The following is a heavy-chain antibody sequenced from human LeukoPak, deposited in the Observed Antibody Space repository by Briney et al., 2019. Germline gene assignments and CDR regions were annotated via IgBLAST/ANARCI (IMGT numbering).Heavy chain of an antibody. Sequence: GGSLRLSCAASGFTFSSYAMSWVRQAPGKGLGGVSTMSNSGGSTSYADPVKGRFTISRDNSIYTLYLQMNSLRAEDTAVYYCARRVRLAAVGVGKESTYYNYMDVWGRGTTVTVSS. CDR1: GFTFSSYA. V-gene: IGHV3-23*01. CDR3: ARRVRLAAVGVGKESTYYNYMDV. J-gene: IGHJ6*03. D-gene: IGHD6-13*01. CDR2: MSNSGGST.